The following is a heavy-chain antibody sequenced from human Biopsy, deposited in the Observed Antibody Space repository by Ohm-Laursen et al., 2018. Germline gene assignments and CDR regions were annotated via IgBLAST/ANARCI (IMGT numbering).Heavy chain of an antibody. V-gene: IGHV3-33*01. CDR2: TWDDGSHQ. Sequence: RSLRLSRAASGFNFSAYGMHWVRQAPDKGLEWVALTWDDGSHQYYADSVKGRFTISRDNSKNSLYLHINTLRVEDTAVYYCVTDRLDDITKVRGIMTDWGQGTLVIVSS. D-gene: IGHD3-10*01. CDR1: GFNFSAYG. CDR3: VTDRLDDITKVRGIMTD. J-gene: IGHJ4*02.